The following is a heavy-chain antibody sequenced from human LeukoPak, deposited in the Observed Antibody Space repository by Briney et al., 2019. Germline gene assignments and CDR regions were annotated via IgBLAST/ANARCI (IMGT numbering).Heavy chain of an antibody. Sequence: ASVKVSCKASGYTFTTYYIHWVRQAPGQGLEWMGFIDPSVGSTSYAQKFQLRVPMTRDTSTSTVYMELSNLRSDDTAVYYCARNVASGLDYWGQGILVTVSS. CDR1: GYTFTTYY. CDR2: IDPSVGST. CDR3: ARNVASGLDY. V-gene: IGHV1-46*01. J-gene: IGHJ4*02. D-gene: IGHD1-1*01.